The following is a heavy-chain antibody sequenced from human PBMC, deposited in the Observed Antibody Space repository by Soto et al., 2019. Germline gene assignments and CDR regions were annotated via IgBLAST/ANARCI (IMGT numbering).Heavy chain of an antibody. D-gene: IGHD2-15*01. J-gene: IGHJ4*02. CDR3: ARERHSNCSGGSCHYYFDY. V-gene: IGHV1-8*01. CDR2: MNPNSGNT. Sequence: ASVKVSCKASGYTFTSYDINWVRQATGQGLEWMGWMNPNSGNTGYAQKFQGRVTMTRNTSISTAYMELSSLRSEDTAVYYCARERHSNCSGGSCHYYFDYWGQGTLVTVSS. CDR1: GYTFTSYD.